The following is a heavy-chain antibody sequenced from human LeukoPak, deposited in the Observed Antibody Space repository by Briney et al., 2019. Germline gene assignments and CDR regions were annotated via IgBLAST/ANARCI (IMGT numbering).Heavy chain of an antibody. CDR1: GFTVTGNS. J-gene: IGHJ6*03. Sequence: GGSLRLSCAASGFTVTGNSMHWVRQGPGKGLVWVARIHRDGGMPRYADSVEGRFTISRDNAKITLYLQMNSLRAEDTAIYYCVRETGTIGYYMDVWGKGTTVTASS. CDR3: VRETGTIGYYMDV. CDR2: IHRDGGMP. D-gene: IGHD2-15*01. V-gene: IGHV3-74*01.